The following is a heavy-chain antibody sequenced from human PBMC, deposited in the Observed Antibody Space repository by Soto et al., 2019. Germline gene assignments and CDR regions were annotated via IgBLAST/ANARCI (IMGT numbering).Heavy chain of an antibody. V-gene: IGHV2-5*02. CDR2: IYWDDDK. CDR1: GFSLSTSGVG. Sequence: QITLKESGPTLVKPTQTLTLTCTFSGFSLSTSGVGVGWIRQPPGKALEWLALIYWDDDKRYSPSLKSRLTITNDTSHNQVVLTMTNMDPVDTATYYCAHSPMDLGFRWFDPWGQGTLVTVSS. J-gene: IGHJ5*02. D-gene: IGHD5-12*01. CDR3: AHSPMDLGFRWFDP.